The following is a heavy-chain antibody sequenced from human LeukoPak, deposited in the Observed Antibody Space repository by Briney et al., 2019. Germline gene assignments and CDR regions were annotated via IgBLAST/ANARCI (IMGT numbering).Heavy chain of an antibody. J-gene: IGHJ4*02. V-gene: IGHV1-8*01. D-gene: IGHD3-10*01. Sequence: ASVKVSCKASGYTFTTYDIHWVRQATGQGLEWMGWMNPNGGNTGYAQKFQGRVTMTRNTSITTAYMELSSLRSEDTAVYYCARAWLGSVSYSAHWGQGTLVTVSS. CDR1: GYTFTTYD. CDR3: ARAWLGSVSYSAH. CDR2: MNPNGGNT.